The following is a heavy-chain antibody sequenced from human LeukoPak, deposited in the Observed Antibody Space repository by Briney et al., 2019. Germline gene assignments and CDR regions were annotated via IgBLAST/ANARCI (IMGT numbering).Heavy chain of an antibody. V-gene: IGHV4-39*07. Sequence: PSETLSLTCTVSGGSISSSSYYWGWIRQPPGKGLEWIGSIYYSGSTYYNPSLKSRVTISVDTSKNQFSLKLSSVTAADTAVYYCARDPVATIHWFDPWGQGTLVTVSS. CDR2: IYYSGST. CDR3: ARDPVATIHWFDP. D-gene: IGHD5-12*01. J-gene: IGHJ5*02. CDR1: GGSISSSSYY.